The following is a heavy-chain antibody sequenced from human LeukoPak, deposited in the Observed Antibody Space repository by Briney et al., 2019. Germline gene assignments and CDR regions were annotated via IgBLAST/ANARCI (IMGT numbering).Heavy chain of an antibody. CDR3: AKVQLYVGSYYDSSGTGDY. CDR1: GFTFSSYA. Sequence: GGSLRLSCAASGFTFSSYAMSWVRHAPGKGLEWVSAISGSGDSTYYADSVKGRFTISRDNSKNTLYLQMNSLRAEDTAVYYCAKVQLYVGSYYDSSGTGDYWGQGTLVTVSS. D-gene: IGHD3-22*01. J-gene: IGHJ4*02. V-gene: IGHV3-23*01. CDR2: ISGSGDST.